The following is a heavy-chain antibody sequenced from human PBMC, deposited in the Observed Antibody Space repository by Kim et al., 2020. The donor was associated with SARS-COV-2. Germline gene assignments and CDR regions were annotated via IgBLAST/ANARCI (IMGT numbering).Heavy chain of an antibody. CDR2: IYYSGST. CDR1: GGSISSSSYY. Sequence: SETLSLTCTVSGGSISSSSYYWGWIRQPPGKGLEWIGSIYYSGSTYYNPSLKSRVTISVDTSKNQFSLKLSSVTAADTAVYYCAREPRDYYDSRPWYWGQGTLVTVSS. D-gene: IGHD3-22*01. CDR3: AREPRDYYDSRPWY. V-gene: IGHV4-39*02. J-gene: IGHJ4*02.